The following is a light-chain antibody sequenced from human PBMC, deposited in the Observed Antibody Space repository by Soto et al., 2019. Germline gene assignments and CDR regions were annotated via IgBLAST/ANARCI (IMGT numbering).Light chain of an antibody. CDR3: QQTSTAPRT. J-gene: IGKJ1*01. CDR2: GAS. V-gene: IGKV1-39*01. Sequence: DIQMTQSPSSLSASVGDRVTITCRASQSITIYLNWYQQQPGKAPRLLLYGASTLQTGVASRFSGRESLTHVTLTISDLQPEDFATCCCQQTSTAPRTFGQGTKV. CDR1: QSITIY.